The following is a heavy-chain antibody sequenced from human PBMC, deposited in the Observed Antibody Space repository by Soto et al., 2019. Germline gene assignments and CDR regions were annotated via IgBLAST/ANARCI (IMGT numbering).Heavy chain of an antibody. CDR3: ARDGIVVVPAAIGSPYYYYYMDV. CDR2: ISSNGGST. J-gene: IGHJ6*03. D-gene: IGHD2-2*01. CDR1: GFTFSSYA. V-gene: IGHV3-64*01. Sequence: GGSLRLSCAASGFTFSSYAMHWVRQAPGKGLEYVSAISSNGGSTYYAKSVKGRFTISRDNSKNTLYLQMGSLRAEDMAVYYCARDGIVVVPAAIGSPYYYYYMDVWGKGTTVTVSS.